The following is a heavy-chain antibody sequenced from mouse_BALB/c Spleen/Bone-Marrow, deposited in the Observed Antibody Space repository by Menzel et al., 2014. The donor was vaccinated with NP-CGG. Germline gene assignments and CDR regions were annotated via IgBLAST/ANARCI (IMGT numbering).Heavy chain of an antibody. V-gene: IGHV7-3*02. J-gene: IGHJ3*01. CDR1: GFTFTDYY. CDR3: ARDTGNYVRFAD. D-gene: IGHD2-1*01. CDR2: IRNKANGYTT. Sequence: EVQLQESGGGLVQPGGSLRLSCATSGFTFTDYYMSWVRQPPGKALEWLGFIRNKANGYTTEYSASVKGRFTISRDNSQSNLYLQMNTLRAGDSATYYCARDTGNYVRFADWGQGTLVTVSA.